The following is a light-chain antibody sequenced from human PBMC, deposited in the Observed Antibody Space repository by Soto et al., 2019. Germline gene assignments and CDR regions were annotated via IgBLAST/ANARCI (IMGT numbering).Light chain of an antibody. CDR3: NAFTTNDTFV. V-gene: IGLV2-14*03. Sequence: QSVLTQPASVSWSPGQSITLSCTGATTFVSWYQQHPGKAPKLIIYDVINRPSGISKRFSGSKSGNTASLTISGLQAEDESVYYCNAFTTNDTFVFGTGTKVTVL. CDR2: DVI. CDR1: TTF. J-gene: IGLJ1*01.